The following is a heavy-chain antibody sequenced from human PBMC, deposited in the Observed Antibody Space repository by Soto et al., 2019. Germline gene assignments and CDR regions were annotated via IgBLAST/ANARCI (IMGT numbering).Heavy chain of an antibody. D-gene: IGHD6-13*01. Sequence: QVQLVESGGGVVQPGRSLRLSCAASGFTFSSYGMHWVRQAPGKGLEWVAVISYDGSNKYYADSVKGRFTISRDNSKNTLYLQMNSLRAEDTAVYYCAKCRGSSWKERHYYYYYGMDVWGQGTTVTVSS. CDR3: AKCRGSSWKERHYYYYYGMDV. CDR2: ISYDGSNK. CDR1: GFTFSSYG. V-gene: IGHV3-30*18. J-gene: IGHJ6*02.